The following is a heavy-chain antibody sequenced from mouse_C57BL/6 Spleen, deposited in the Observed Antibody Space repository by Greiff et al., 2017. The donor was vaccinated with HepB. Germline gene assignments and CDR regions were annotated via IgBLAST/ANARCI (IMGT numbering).Heavy chain of an antibody. J-gene: IGHJ4*01. Sequence: EVKLVESEGGLVQPGSSMKLSCTASGFTFSDYYMAWVRQVPEKGLEWVANINYDGSSTYYLDSLKSRFIISRDNAKNILYLHMSSLKSEDTATYYCTRAPDYADYSAMDYWGQGTSVTVSS. CDR2: INYDGSST. D-gene: IGHD2-4*01. CDR1: GFTFSDYY. V-gene: IGHV5-16*01. CDR3: TRAPDYADYSAMDY.